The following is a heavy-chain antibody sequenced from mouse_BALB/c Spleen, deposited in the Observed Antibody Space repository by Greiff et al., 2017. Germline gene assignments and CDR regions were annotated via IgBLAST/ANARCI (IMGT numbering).Heavy chain of an antibody. Sequence: QVQLQQSGPELVRPGESVKISCKGSGYTFTDYAMHWVKQSHAKSLEWIGVISIYYDNTNYNQKFKGKATMTVDKSSSTAYMELARLTSEDSAIYYCARSLYGSSYYFDYWGQGTTLTVSS. V-gene: IGHV1-67*01. J-gene: IGHJ2*01. CDR1: GYTFTDYA. D-gene: IGHD1-1*01. CDR2: ISIYYDNT. CDR3: ARSLYGSSYYFDY.